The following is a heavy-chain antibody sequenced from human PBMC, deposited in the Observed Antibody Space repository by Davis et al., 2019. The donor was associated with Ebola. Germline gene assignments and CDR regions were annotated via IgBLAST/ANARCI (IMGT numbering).Heavy chain of an antibody. V-gene: IGHV3-30*18. CDR2: ISYDGSNK. D-gene: IGHD6-13*01. Sequence: GGSLRLSCAASGFTFSSYGMHWVRQAPGKGLEWVAVISYDGSNKYYADSVKGRFTISRDNSKNTLYLQMNSLRAEDTAVYYCAKDFPSSSSWYYFDYWGQGTLVTVSS. CDR3: AKDFPSSSSWYYFDY. J-gene: IGHJ4*02. CDR1: GFTFSSYG.